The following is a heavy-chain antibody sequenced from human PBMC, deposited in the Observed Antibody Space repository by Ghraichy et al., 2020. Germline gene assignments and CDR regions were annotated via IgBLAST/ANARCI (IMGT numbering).Heavy chain of an antibody. CDR3: AGDLRYCSGGTCFYYNYGMDV. D-gene: IGHD2-15*01. CDR1: GFTFSSYS. Sequence: GGSLRLSCAASGFTFSSYSMNWVRQAPGKGLERVSYITSSASTKYYADSVKGRFTISRDDAKNSLYLQMNSLRDEDTAVYYCAGDLRYCSGGTCFYYNYGMDVWGQGTTVTVSS. J-gene: IGHJ6*02. V-gene: IGHV3-48*02. CDR2: ITSSASTK.